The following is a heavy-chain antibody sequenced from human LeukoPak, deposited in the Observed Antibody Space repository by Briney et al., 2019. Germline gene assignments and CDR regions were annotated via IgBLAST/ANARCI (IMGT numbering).Heavy chain of an antibody. D-gene: IGHD6-13*01. Sequence: GASVKVSCKASGYTFTSYGMHWVRQAPGQRLEWMGWISSGNGNTKYSQKFQGRVTFTRDSSASTAYMELSSLRSEDTAVYYCARILLGYSSSWSEGGYFDYWGQGTLVTVSS. V-gene: IGHV1-3*04. CDR2: ISSGNGNT. J-gene: IGHJ4*02. CDR1: GYTFTSYG. CDR3: ARILLGYSSSWSEGGYFDY.